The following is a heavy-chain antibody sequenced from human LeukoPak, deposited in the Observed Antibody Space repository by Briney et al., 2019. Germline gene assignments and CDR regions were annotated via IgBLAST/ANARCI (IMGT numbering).Heavy chain of an antibody. Sequence: KSLRLSCAAPGFTFNSYCMHRGPQAPGKGLEGGAVKSYDGSNKYHADSVKGRFTISRDNSKNTLYLQMNSLRAEDTAVYYCAKEDIVVVPAAIRRSYYYYGMDVWGKGTTVTVSS. D-gene: IGHD2-2*01. V-gene: IGHV3-30*18. CDR1: GFTFNSYC. CDR3: AKEDIVVVPAAIRRSYYYYGMDV. J-gene: IGHJ6*04. CDR2: KSYDGSNK.